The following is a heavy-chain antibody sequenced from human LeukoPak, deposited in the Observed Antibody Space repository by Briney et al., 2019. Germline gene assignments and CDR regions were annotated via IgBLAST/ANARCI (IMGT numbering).Heavy chain of an antibody. Sequence: SETLSLTCTVSGGSISSGGYYWSWIRQPPGKGLEWIGYIYHSGSTYYNPSLKSRVTISVDRSKNQFSLKLSSVTAADTAVYYCARDRGWGLYGGNSPFDYWGQGTLVTVSS. D-gene: IGHD4-23*01. CDR2: IYHSGST. CDR3: ARDRGWGLYGGNSPFDY. J-gene: IGHJ4*02. CDR1: GGSISSGGYY. V-gene: IGHV4-30-2*01.